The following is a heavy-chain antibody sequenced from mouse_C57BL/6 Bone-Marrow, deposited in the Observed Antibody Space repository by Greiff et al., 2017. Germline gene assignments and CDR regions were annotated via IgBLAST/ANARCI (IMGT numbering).Heavy chain of an antibody. CDR2: INPYNGGT. Sequence: VQLQQSGPVLVKPGASVKMSCKASGYTFTDYYMNWVKQSHGKSLEWIGVINPYNGGTNYNQTFKGQATLTGDNSSSTAYMELNSLTSEDSAVYYCARWADQALVLYALDYWGQGTSVTVSS. J-gene: IGHJ4*01. D-gene: IGHD3-2*02. CDR3: ARWADQALVLYALDY. V-gene: IGHV1-19*01. CDR1: GYTFTDYY.